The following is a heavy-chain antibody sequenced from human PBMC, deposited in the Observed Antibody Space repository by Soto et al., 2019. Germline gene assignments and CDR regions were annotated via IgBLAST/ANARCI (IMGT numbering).Heavy chain of an antibody. J-gene: IGHJ5*02. D-gene: IGHD3-10*01. CDR2: ISAYNGNT. CDR1: GYTFTSYG. Sequence: ASVKVSCKASGYTFTSYGISWVRQAPGQGLEWMGWISAYNGNTNCAQKLQGRVTMTTDTSTSTAYMELRSLRSDDTAVYYCARNGLLWFGDNWFDPWGQGTLVTVSS. CDR3: ARNGLLWFGDNWFDP. V-gene: IGHV1-18*01.